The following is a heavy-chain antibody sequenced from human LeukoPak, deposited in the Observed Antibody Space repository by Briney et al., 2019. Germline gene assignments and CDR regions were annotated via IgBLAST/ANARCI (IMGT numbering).Heavy chain of an antibody. Sequence: SETLSLTCTVSGGSAISGSYYWSWIRQPPGKGVEGSGYIYYSRSTNYNPSLKSRVTISVDTSKNQFSLKLSSVTAADTAVYYCARGPCYSSGWSIDYWGQGTLVTVSS. J-gene: IGHJ4*02. D-gene: IGHD6-19*01. CDR3: ARGPCYSSGWSIDY. V-gene: IGHV4-61*01. CDR2: IYYSRST. CDR1: GGSAISGSYY.